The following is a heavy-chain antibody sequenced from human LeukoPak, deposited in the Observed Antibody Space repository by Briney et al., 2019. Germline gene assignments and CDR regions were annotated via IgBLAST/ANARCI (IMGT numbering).Heavy chain of an antibody. D-gene: IGHD2-2*01. CDR1: GFTFSIYT. CDR2: ISNNGGYI. V-gene: IGHV3-30*04. J-gene: IGHJ4*02. CDR3: ARERASCYFDY. Sequence: GSLRLSCADSGFTFSIYTMHWFRQAPGTGLEWVAVISNNGGYINYVDSVRGRFTISRDNSRNMLHLQMDSLRAEDTAVYYCARERASCYFDYWGQGTPVTVSS.